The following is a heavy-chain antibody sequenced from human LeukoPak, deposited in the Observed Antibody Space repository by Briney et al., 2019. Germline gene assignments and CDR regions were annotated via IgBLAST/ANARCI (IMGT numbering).Heavy chain of an antibody. D-gene: IGHD4-17*01. CDR1: GGTFSSYA. Sequence: SVKVSCKASGGTFSSYAISWVRQAPGQGLEWMGGIIPIFGTANYAQKFQGRVTITADESTSTAYMELSSLRSEDTAVYYCARDDGDSFAFDIWGQGTMVTVSS. CDR3: ARDDGDSFAFDI. J-gene: IGHJ3*02. V-gene: IGHV1-69*13. CDR2: IIPIFGTA.